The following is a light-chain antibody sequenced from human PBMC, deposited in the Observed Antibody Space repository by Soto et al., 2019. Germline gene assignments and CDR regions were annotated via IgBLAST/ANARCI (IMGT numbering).Light chain of an antibody. Sequence: QSVLTQPASVSGSPGQSITISCTGTSSDVGGYNYVSWFQQYPGKAPKLMIYDVSTRPSGVSNRFSGSKSGNTASLTISGLQAEYEADYYCSSYTTTDTYVFGTGTKVTVL. V-gene: IGLV2-14*01. CDR2: DVS. CDR1: SSDVGGYNY. J-gene: IGLJ1*01. CDR3: SSYTTTDTYV.